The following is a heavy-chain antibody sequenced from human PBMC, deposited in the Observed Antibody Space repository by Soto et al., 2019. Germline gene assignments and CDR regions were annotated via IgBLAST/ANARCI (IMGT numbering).Heavy chain of an antibody. CDR1: GFTFSSYD. CDR3: VRRVSGNYDY. J-gene: IGHJ4*02. CDR2: ISSNGGTT. D-gene: IGHD1-7*01. Sequence: EVQLAEYGGGMVQPGGSLRLSCVASGFTFSSYDMYWVRQAPGKGLEYVSSISSNGGTTYYGNSVKGRFTISRDNSKNTLYLQMGSLRAEDMAVYYCVRRVSGNYDYWGQGTLVTVSS. V-gene: IGHV3-64*01.